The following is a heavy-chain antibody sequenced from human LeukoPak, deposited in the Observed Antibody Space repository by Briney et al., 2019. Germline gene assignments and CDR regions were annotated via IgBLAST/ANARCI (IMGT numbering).Heavy chain of an antibody. V-gene: IGHV3-11*01. Sequence: AGSLRLSCAASGFAFSDYYMSWLPQAPGKGLMGVSNISSSGTTIYYADSVKGRFTISRNNAKNSLYLQLNSLGAEDTAVYFCARVCDPDFYDRDYNLDFRGQGTMVIVSS. D-gene: IGHD3-22*01. J-gene: IGHJ4*03. CDR1: GFAFSDYY. CDR2: ISSSGTTI. CDR3: ARVCDPDFYDRDYNLDF.